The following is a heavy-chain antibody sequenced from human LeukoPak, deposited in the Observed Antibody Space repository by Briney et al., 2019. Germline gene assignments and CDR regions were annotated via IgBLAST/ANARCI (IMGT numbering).Heavy chain of an antibody. CDR1: GFNVSSNY. J-gene: IGHJ4*02. V-gene: IGHV3-66*01. D-gene: IGHD2-15*01. Sequence: GGSLRLSCAVSGFNVSSNYLNWVRQAPGKGPEWVSVIYSGGSTYYADSVKGRLTISRDNSTNTLYLQMNSVRAEDTAVYHCAGVGSRTAQFDYWGKGTLVTVSS. CDR2: IYSGGST. CDR3: AGVGSRTAQFDY.